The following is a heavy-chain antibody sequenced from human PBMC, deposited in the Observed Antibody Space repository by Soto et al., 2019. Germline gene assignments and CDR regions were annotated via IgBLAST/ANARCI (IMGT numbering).Heavy chain of an antibody. CDR1: GGTFSSYA. J-gene: IGHJ6*02. CDR3: ARELRYCSITSCQDNDYYYYGMDV. Sequence: SVKASCKASGGTFSSYAISWVRQAPGQGLEWMGGIIPICGTANYAQKFQGRVTMTGDASTSTAYMELSRLRSDDTAVYYCARELRYCSITSCQDNDYYYYGMDVWGQGTTVTVSS. V-gene: IGHV1-69*13. D-gene: IGHD2-2*01. CDR2: IIPICGTA.